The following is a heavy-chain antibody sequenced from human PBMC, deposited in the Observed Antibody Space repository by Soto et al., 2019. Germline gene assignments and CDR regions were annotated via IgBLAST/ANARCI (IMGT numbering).Heavy chain of an antibody. CDR1: GGSISSGGYY. D-gene: IGHD3-16*01. CDR2: SYYSGST. J-gene: IGHJ4*02. Sequence: QVQLQESGPGLVKPSQTLSLTCTVSGGSISSGGYYWSWIRQQPGKGLEWIGYSYYSGSTYYNPSIKSQVTISVDTSNNQFSLQLSSVPAADTAVYYRARGGGLIHLFDYWGQGTLVTVSS. V-gene: IGHV4-31*01. CDR3: ARGGGLIHLFDY.